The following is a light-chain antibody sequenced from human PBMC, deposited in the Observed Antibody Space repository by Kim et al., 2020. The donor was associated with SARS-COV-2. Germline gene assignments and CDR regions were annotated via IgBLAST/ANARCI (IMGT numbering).Light chain of an antibody. CDR2: SNN. J-gene: IGLJ2*01. V-gene: IGLV1-44*01. CDR3: ATWDDSLDGVI. Sequence: GQMCTISCAGSSSNIGSNAVTWYLQLPGAAPQLLIYSNNQRPSGVPARFSGSKSGTSAALATSGLQSEDEADYYCATWDDSLDGVIFGGGTKLTVL. CDR1: SSNIGSNA.